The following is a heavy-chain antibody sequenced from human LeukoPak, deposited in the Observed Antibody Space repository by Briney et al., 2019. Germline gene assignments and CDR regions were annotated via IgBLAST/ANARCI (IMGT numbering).Heavy chain of an antibody. V-gene: IGHV5-51*01. J-gene: IGHJ4*02. CDR2: IYPGDSDT. CDR1: GSPFTTYW. Sequence: GEPLDISCQGSGSPFTTYWIAWVRKLHGKGLEWMGIIYPGDSDTRYSPSVKGQVTISADKAISTAYLQWSSLKASDTAMYYCARATTVVTPLYFDYWGQGTLVTVSS. CDR3: ARATTVVTPLYFDY. D-gene: IGHD4-23*01.